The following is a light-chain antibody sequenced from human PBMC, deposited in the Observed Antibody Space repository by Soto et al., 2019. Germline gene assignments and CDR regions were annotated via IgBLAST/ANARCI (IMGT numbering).Light chain of an antibody. CDR3: QHYDSSSMYT. CDR1: QDIVNW. CDR2: DAS. Sequence: DIQMTQSPSSLSASVGDRVTITCRASQDIVNWLAWYQLKPGNAPKILIFDASTLQSGVPSRFSGSGSGTDFTLTITSLQPDDFATDYCQHYDSSSMYTFGQGTKLEIK. J-gene: IGKJ2*01. V-gene: IGKV1-5*01.